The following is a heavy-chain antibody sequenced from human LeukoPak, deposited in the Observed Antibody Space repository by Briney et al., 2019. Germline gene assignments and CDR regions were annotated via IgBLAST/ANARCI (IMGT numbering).Heavy chain of an antibody. CDR1: GFTFSSYS. Sequence: GALRLSCAASGFTFSSYSMNWVRQAPGKGLEWVSYISSSSTIYYADSVKGRFTISRDNAKNSLYLQMNSLRAEDTAVYYCARGTSRMIRGGNWFDPWGQGTLVTVSS. D-gene: IGHD3-10*01. V-gene: IGHV3-48*04. CDR3: ARGTSRMIRGGNWFDP. J-gene: IGHJ5*02. CDR2: ISSSSTI.